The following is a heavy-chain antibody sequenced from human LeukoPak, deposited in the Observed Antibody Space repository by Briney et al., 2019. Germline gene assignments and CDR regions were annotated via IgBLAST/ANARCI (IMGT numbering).Heavy chain of an antibody. V-gene: IGHV1-69*05. D-gene: IGHD3-22*01. Sequence: GASVKVSCKASGGTFSSYAISWVRQAPGQGLEWMGRIIPTFGTANYAQKFQGRVTITTDESTSTAYMELSSLRSEDTAVYYCVIPYYYDSSGYQSDYWGQGTLVTVSS. CDR3: VIPYYYDSSGYQSDY. CDR2: IIPTFGTA. CDR1: GGTFSSYA. J-gene: IGHJ4*02.